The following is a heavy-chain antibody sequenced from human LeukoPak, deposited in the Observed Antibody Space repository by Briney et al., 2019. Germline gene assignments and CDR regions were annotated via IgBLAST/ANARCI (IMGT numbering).Heavy chain of an antibody. Sequence: GGSLRLSCVASGFSFSSFAMSWVRQAPGKGPELEWVSAISGIGDNPYYADSVRGRFTISRDNSQNTLYLQMNSLRAEDTAVYYCARDHSCSSTSCSPTGDYWGQGTLVTVSS. J-gene: IGHJ4*02. CDR1: GFSFSSFA. CDR2: ISGIGDNP. CDR3: ARDHSCSSTSCSPTGDY. D-gene: IGHD2-2*01. V-gene: IGHV3-23*01.